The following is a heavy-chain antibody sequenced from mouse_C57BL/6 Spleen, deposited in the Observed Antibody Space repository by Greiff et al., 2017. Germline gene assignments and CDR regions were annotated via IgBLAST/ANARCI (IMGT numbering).Heavy chain of an antibody. V-gene: IGHV1-50*01. CDR1: GYTFTSYW. CDR3: ASYDWTLNFDY. J-gene: IGHJ2*01. D-gene: IGHD2-12*01. Sequence: QVQLQQPGAELVKPGASVKLSCKASGYTFTSYWMQWVKPRPGQGLEWIGEIDPSDSYTNYNQKFKGKATLTVDTSSSTAYMQLSSLTSEDSAVYYCASYDWTLNFDYWGQGTTLTVSS. CDR2: IDPSDSYT.